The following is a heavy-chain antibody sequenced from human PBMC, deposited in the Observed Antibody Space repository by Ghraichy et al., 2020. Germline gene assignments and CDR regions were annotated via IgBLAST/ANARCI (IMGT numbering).Heavy chain of an antibody. CDR3: ARAQDLRPYYYYYGMDV. CDR1: GFTFSSYG. V-gene: IGHV3-33*01. J-gene: IGHJ6*02. Sequence: GGSLRPSCAASGFTFSSYGMHWVRQAPGKGLEWVAVIWYDGSNKYYADSVKGRFTISRDNSKNTLYLQMNSLRAEDTAVYYCARAQDLRPYYYYYGMDVWGQGTTVTVSS. CDR2: IWYDGSNK. D-gene: IGHD3-16*01.